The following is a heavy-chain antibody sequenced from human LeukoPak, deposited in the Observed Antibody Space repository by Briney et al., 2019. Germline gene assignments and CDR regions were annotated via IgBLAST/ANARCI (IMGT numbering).Heavy chain of an antibody. Sequence: GGSLRLSCALSGFTLCSFWISSGPQAPGKGLEWVANIKQDGSEKYYVDSVKGRFTISRDNAKNSLYLQMNSLRAEDTAVYYCARAQSSTADYWGQGTLVTVSS. CDR1: GFTLCSFW. D-gene: IGHD2-15*01. J-gene: IGHJ4*02. V-gene: IGHV3-7*05. CDR3: ARAQSSTADY. CDR2: IKQDGSEK.